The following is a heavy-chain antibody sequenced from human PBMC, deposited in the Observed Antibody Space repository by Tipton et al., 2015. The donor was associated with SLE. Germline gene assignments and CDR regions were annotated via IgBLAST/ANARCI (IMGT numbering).Heavy chain of an antibody. CDR2: IDGVNTI. V-gene: IGHV3-48*03. CDR1: GFSVISHP. CDR3: ATYDFWSGRTAPDDY. Sequence: SLRLSCEASGFSVISHPMNWVRQAPGKGLEWVSNIDGVNTINYADSVKGRFTISRDNAKNSVYLQMNSLRAEDTGVYYCATYDFWSGRTAPDDYWGQGTLVTVSS. D-gene: IGHD3-3*01. J-gene: IGHJ4*02.